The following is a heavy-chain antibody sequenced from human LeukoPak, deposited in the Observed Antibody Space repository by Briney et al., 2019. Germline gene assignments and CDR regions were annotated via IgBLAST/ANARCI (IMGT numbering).Heavy chain of an antibody. CDR1: GFTFNDYW. J-gene: IGHJ3*02. D-gene: IGHD1-26*01. CDR2: ISGSGGST. Sequence: GGSVRLSCAVSGFTFNDYWMSWVRQAPGKGLEWVSAISGSGGSTYYADSVKGRFTISRDNSKNTLYLQMNSLRAEDTAVYYCAKEEYSGSLGDAFDIWGQGTMVSVSS. V-gene: IGHV3-23*01. CDR3: AKEEYSGSLGDAFDI.